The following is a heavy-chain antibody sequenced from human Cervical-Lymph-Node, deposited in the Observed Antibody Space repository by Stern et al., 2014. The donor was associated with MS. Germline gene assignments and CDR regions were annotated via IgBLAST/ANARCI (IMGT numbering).Heavy chain of an antibody. V-gene: IGHV4-61*02. CDR1: GGSVGSGSYD. J-gene: IGHJ4*02. CDR2: IYTTGST. CDR3: ARDKEDTNMAFRYFDN. D-gene: IGHD5-18*01. Sequence: QLQLQESGPGLVKPSQTLSLTCTVSGGSVGSGSYDWSWIRQPAGKGLEWIGRIYTTGSTYYNPSLQSRVSISIDTSTNQFYLYLPSVTAADTAVYYCARDKEDTNMAFRYFDNWGQGTLVTVSS.